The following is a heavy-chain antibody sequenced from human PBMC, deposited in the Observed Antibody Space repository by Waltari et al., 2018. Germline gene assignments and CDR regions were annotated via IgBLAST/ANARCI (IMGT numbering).Heavy chain of an antibody. CDR1: GGTFSSYA. CDR2: IIPIFGTA. Sequence: QVQLVQSGAEVKKPGSSVKVSCKASGGTFSSYAISWVRQAPGQGLERMGGIIPIFGTANYAQKFQGRVTITADESTSTAYMELSSLRSEDTAVYYCARDLDLPVAGTNYYYGMDVWGQGTTVTVSS. J-gene: IGHJ6*02. D-gene: IGHD6-19*01. V-gene: IGHV1-69*13. CDR3: ARDLDLPVAGTNYYYGMDV.